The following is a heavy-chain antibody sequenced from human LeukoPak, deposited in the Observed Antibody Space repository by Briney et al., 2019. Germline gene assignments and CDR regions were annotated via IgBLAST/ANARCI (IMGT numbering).Heavy chain of an antibody. Sequence: GGSLRLSCAASGFTFSSYSMNWVRQAPGKGLEWVSSISSSSYIYYADSVKGRFTISRDNAKNSLYLQMNSLRAKDTAVYYCARERAVAGRTDCFDYWGQGTLVTVSS. D-gene: IGHD6-19*01. CDR1: GFTFSSYS. J-gene: IGHJ4*02. V-gene: IGHV3-21*01. CDR2: ISSSSYI. CDR3: ARERAVAGRTDCFDY.